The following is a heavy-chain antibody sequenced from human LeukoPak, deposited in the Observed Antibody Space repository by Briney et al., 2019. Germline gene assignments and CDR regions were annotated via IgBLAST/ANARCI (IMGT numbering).Heavy chain of an antibody. Sequence: GGSLRLSCAASGFTFSSYWMNWVRQAPGKGLEWVANINQDGSEKYYVDSVKGRFTISRDNGKNSLYLQLNSLRAEDTAVYYCAREGPGEYFDYWGQRTLVTVSS. CDR3: AREGPGEYFDY. D-gene: IGHD3-10*01. CDR2: INQDGSEK. CDR1: GFTFSSYW. V-gene: IGHV3-7*01. J-gene: IGHJ4*02.